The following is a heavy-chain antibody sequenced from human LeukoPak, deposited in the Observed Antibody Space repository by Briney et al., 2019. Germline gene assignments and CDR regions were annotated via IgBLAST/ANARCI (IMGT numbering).Heavy chain of an antibody. V-gene: IGHV1-2*02. CDR3: ARDPGYDSSGYDWYFDL. J-gene: IGHJ2*01. CDR1: GYTFTGYY. D-gene: IGHD3-22*01. CDR2: INPNSGGT. Sequence: ASVKVSCKASGYTFTGYYMHWVRQAPGQGLEWMGWINPNSGGTNYAQKFQGRVTMTRDTCISTAYMELSRLRSDDTAVYYCARDPGYDSSGYDWYFDLWGRGTLVTVSS.